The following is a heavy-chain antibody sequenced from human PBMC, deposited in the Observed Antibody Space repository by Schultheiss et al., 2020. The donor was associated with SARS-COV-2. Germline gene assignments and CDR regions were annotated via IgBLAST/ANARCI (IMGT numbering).Heavy chain of an antibody. V-gene: IGHV1-8*01. CDR3: ARDPPHYYDSSGYYYARNDY. CDR2: MNPNSGNT. CDR1: GYTFTSYD. D-gene: IGHD3-22*01. J-gene: IGHJ4*02. Sequence: ASVKVSCKASGYTFTSYDINWVRQATGQGLEWMGWMNPNSGNTGYAQKFQGRVTMTRNTSISTAYMELSSLRSEDTAVYYCARDPPHYYDSSGYYYARNDYWGQGTLVTVSS.